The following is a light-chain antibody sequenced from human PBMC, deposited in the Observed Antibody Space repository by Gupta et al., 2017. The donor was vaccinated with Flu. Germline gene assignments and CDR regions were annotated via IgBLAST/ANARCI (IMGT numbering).Light chain of an antibody. V-gene: IGKV2-30*01. Sequence: DVVXTQSPLSLPATLGQPASISCTSSQSLVYSDGNTYLSWFHQRPGQSPRRLIYEVSNRDSGVPDRFSGSGSDTDFTLKISGVEAEDVGVFYCMQGTHWPPTFGGGTTVEIK. CDR3: MQGTHWPPT. J-gene: IGKJ4*01. CDR1: QSLVYSDGNTY. CDR2: EVS.